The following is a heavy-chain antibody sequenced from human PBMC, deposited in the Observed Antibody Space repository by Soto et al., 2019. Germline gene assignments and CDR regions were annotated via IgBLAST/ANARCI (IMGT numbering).Heavy chain of an antibody. CDR2: IIPILGIA. CDR1: GGTFSSYT. D-gene: IGHD6-13*01. V-gene: IGHV1-69*02. CDR3: ARSRGYSSTPGDY. Sequence: QVQLVQSGAEVKKPGSSVKVSCKASGGTFSSYTISWVRQAPGQGLEWMGRIIPILGIANYAQKFQGRVTITADKSTGTAYMELSSLRSEDTAVYYCARSRGYSSTPGDYWGQGTLVTVSS. J-gene: IGHJ4*02.